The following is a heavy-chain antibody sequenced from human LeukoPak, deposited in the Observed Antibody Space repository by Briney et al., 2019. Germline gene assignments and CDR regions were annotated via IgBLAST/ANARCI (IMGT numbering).Heavy chain of an antibody. V-gene: IGHV1-69*04. Sequence: GASVKVSCKASGGTFSSYAISWVRQAPGQGLEWMGRIIPILGIANYAQKFQGRVTITADKSTSTAYMELSSLRSEDTAVYYCAAWDCSSTSCQYYYYYYGMDVWGQGTTVTVS. CDR1: GGTFSSYA. J-gene: IGHJ6*02. CDR3: AAWDCSSTSCQYYYYYYGMDV. D-gene: IGHD2-2*01. CDR2: IIPILGIA.